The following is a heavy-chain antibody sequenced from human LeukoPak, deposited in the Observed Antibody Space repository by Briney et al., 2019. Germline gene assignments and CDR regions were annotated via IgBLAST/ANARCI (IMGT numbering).Heavy chain of an antibody. Sequence: SETLFLTCTVSDGSISNSYWNWVRQPPGKGLEWLGYIHSSGSTNYNPSLKSRITLSIDTSKNQFSLRLTSVTAADTAVYYCAYSYDGKVVPFDCWGQGSLVTVSS. CDR2: IHSSGST. CDR3: AYSYDGKVVPFDC. V-gene: IGHV4-4*09. J-gene: IGHJ4*02. D-gene: IGHD4-23*01. CDR1: DGSISNSY.